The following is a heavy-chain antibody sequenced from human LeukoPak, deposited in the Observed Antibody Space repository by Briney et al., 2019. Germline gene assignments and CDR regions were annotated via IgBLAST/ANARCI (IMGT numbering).Heavy chain of an antibody. D-gene: IGHD3-3*01. CDR1: GFTFSSYA. Sequence: GGSLRLSCAASGFTFSSYAMSWVRQAPGKGLEWVSSISGSGGTTYYADSVRGRFTISRDNSKSTLYLLMNSLRAEDTAVYYCAKTQLRWTGYHDYWGQGTLVTVSS. V-gene: IGHV3-23*01. CDR2: ISGSGGTT. CDR3: AKTQLRWTGYHDY. J-gene: IGHJ4*02.